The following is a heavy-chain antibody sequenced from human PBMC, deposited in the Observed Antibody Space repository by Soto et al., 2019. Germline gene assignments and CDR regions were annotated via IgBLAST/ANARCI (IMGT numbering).Heavy chain of an antibody. D-gene: IGHD1-26*01. Sequence: QVQLVQSGAEVKKPGSSVKVSCKASGGTFSSNSITWGRQAPGQGLEWMGEIIPIFGTANYAQKFQGRVTITADESTSTAYMELSSLRSEDTAVYYCARDGGRHSGGIDYWGQGTLVTVSS. CDR2: IIPIFGTA. CDR1: GGTFSSNS. J-gene: IGHJ4*02. CDR3: ARDGGRHSGGIDY. V-gene: IGHV1-69*01.